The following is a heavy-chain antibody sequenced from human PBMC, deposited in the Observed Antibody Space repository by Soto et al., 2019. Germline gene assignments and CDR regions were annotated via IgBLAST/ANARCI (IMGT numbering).Heavy chain of an antibody. D-gene: IGHD2-15*01. CDR1: GYTFTSYG. J-gene: IGHJ5*02. CDR3: ARWGYCSGGSCDGKSWFYP. V-gene: IGHV1-18*04. Sequence: QVQLVQSGAEVKKPGASVKVSCKASGYTFTSYGIRWVRQAPGQGLEWMGWISAYNGNTNYAPKLKGRVTMTTDTSTSTAYMELRSLRSDDTAVYYCARWGYCSGGSCDGKSWFYPWGQGTLVTVSS. CDR2: ISAYNGNT.